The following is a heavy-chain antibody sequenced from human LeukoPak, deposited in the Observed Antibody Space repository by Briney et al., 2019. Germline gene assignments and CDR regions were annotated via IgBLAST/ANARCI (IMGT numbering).Heavy chain of an antibody. J-gene: IGHJ4*02. CDR2: ISGSGGST. D-gene: IGHD6-13*01. CDR3: AKDQGIAAAGRRGYFDY. V-gene: IGHV3-23*01. CDR1: GFTFSSYA. Sequence: GGSLRLSCAASGFTFSSYAMSWVRQAPGKGLEWVSAISGSGGSTYYADSVKGRFTISRDNSKNTLYLQMNSLRAEGTAVYHCAKDQGIAAAGRRGYFDYWGQGTLVTVSS.